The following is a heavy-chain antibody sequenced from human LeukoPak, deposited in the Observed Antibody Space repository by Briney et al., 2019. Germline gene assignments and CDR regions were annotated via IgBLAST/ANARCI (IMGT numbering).Heavy chain of an antibody. D-gene: IGHD5-18*01. CDR2: INWNGGST. V-gene: IGHV3-20*04. J-gene: IGHJ4*02. CDR1: GFTFDDYG. Sequence: GGSLRLSCAASGFTFDDYGMSWVCQAPGKGLEWVSGINWNGGSTYYADSVKGRFTISRDNSKNTLYLQMNSLRAEDTAVYYCARDPDGYRQGHHFDYWGQGTLVTVSS. CDR3: ARDPDGYRQGHHFDY.